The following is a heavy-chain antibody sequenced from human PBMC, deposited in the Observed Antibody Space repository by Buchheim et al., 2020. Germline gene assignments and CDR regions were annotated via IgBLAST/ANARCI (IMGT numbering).Heavy chain of an antibody. J-gene: IGHJ6*02. Sequence: EVQLLESGGGSVQPGGSLRLSCVASGFSFNTYAMSWVRQAPGKGLEWVSSISGGGGSTFHADSVKGRFTISRDNSKNTLYLQMNSLRAEDTAVYYCARGDPYGSGSYYYYYGMDVWGQGTT. CDR1: GFSFNTYA. CDR2: ISGGGGST. CDR3: ARGDPYGSGSYYYYYGMDV. V-gene: IGHV3-23*01. D-gene: IGHD3-10*01.